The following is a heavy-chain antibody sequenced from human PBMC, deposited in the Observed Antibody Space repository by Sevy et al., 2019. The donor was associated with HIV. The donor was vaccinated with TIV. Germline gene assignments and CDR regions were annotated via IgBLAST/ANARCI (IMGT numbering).Heavy chain of an antibody. CDR1: GFTFSIAW. CDR2: IKSKTDGGTT. CDR3: TIDGLFDP. V-gene: IGHV3-15*01. Sequence: GGSLRLSCAASGFTFSIAWMSWVRQTPGKGLEWVGRIKSKTDGGTTDYAAPVKGRFTISRDDSKNTLYLQMNNLKTEGTALYYCTIDGLFDPWGQGTLVTVSS. J-gene: IGHJ5*02. D-gene: IGHD3-16*02.